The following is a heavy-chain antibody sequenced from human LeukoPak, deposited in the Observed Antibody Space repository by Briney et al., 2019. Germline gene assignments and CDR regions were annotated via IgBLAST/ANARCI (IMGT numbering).Heavy chain of an antibody. V-gene: IGHV3-7*01. Sequence: GGSLRLSCTASGFTFGDYAMSWVRQAPGKGLEWVANIKQDGSEKYYVDSVKGRFTISRDNAKNSLYLQMNSLRAEDTAVYYCARDPGDYYYYMDVWGKGTTVTVSS. CDR3: ARDPGDYYYYMDV. CDR1: GFTFGDYA. CDR2: IKQDGSEK. J-gene: IGHJ6*03.